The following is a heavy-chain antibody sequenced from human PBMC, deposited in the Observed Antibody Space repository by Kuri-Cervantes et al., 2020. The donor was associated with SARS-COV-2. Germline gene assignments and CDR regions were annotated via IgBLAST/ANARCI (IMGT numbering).Heavy chain of an antibody. Sequence: GSLRLSCAVYGGSFSGYYWSWIRQPPGKGLEWIGEINHSGSTNYNPSLKSRVTISVDTSKNQFSLKLSSVTAADMAVYYRARGGDYSYWFDPWGQGTLVTVSS. CDR3: ARGGDYSYWFDP. V-gene: IGHV4-34*01. CDR2: INHSGST. CDR1: GGSFSGYY. J-gene: IGHJ5*02. D-gene: IGHD4-17*01.